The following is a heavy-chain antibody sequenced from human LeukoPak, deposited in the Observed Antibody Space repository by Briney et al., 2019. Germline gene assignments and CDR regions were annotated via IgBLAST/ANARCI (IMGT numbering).Heavy chain of an antibody. D-gene: IGHD3-10*01. Sequence: GGSLRLSCAASEFVFSDYYMSWIRQAAGQGLEWVSYFSSSGTTIYYADSVKGRFTISRDNAKNSLYLQMNSLRAEDTAVYYCAREMEGDYGSGTFFDHWGQGNMVTVSS. CDR3: AREMEGDYGSGTFFDH. J-gene: IGHJ4*02. CDR2: FSSSGTTI. CDR1: EFVFSDYY. V-gene: IGHV3-11*01.